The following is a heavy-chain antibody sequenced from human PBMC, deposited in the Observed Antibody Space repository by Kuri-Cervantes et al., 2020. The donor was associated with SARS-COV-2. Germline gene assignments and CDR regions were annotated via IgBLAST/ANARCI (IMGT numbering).Heavy chain of an antibody. CDR3: ARDSVSGYPYWYFDL. CDR1: GFTFSSYA. Sequence: GGSLRLSCAASGFTFSSYAMHWVRQAPGKGLEWVAVISYDGSNKYYADSVKGRFTISRDNSKNTLYLQMNGLRAEDTAVYYCARDSVSGYPYWYFDLWGHGTLVTVSS. CDR2: ISYDGSNK. J-gene: IGHJ2*01. D-gene: IGHD3-22*01. V-gene: IGHV3-30*01.